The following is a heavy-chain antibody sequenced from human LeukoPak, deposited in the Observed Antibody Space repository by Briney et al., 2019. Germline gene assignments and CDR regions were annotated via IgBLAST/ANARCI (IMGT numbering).Heavy chain of an antibody. CDR1: GFTVSSNY. V-gene: IGHV3-53*01. CDR3: ARVWGDYVWGSYRYDY. Sequence: GGSLRLSCAASGFTVSSNYMSWVRQAPGKGLEWVSVIYSGGSTYYADSVKGRFTISRDNSKNTLYLQMNSLRAEDTAVYYCARVWGDYVWGSYRYDYWGQGTLVTVSS. D-gene: IGHD3-16*02. J-gene: IGHJ4*02. CDR2: IYSGGST.